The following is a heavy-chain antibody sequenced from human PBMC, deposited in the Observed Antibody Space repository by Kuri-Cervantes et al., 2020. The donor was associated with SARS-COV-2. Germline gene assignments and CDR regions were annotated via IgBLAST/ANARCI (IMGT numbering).Heavy chain of an antibody. D-gene: IGHD6-13*01. CDR2: INNDGYYT. CDR1: GLTFSHYV. J-gene: IGHJ6*02. CDR3: ARGAAAADYFFYGMDV. V-gene: IGHV3-64D*08. Sequence: GESLKISCSASGLTFSHYVMHWVRQAPGKGLEYVSAINNDGYYTYYTDSVKGRFIISRDNSKNTLYLQMSSLRAEDTAVYYCARGAAAADYFFYGMDVWGRGTTVTVSS.